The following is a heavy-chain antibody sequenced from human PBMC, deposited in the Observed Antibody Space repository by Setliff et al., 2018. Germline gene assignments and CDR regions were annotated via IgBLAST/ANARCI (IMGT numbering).Heavy chain of an antibody. V-gene: IGHV4-39*07. Sequence: PSETLSLTCTVSGSSISSSSYYWGWIRQPPGKGLEWIGSIYYSGSTYYNPSLKSRVTISVDTSKNQFSLKLSSVTAADTAVYYCARFRRGVALGWFDPWGQGTLVTVSS. D-gene: IGHD3-10*01. J-gene: IGHJ5*02. CDR1: GSSISSSSYY. CDR2: IYYSGST. CDR3: ARFRRGVALGWFDP.